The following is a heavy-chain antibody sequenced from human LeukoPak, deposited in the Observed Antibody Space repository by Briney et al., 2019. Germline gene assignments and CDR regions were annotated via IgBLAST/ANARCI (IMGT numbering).Heavy chain of an antibody. J-gene: IGHJ4*02. CDR1: GGTFSSYA. Sequence: SVKVSCKASGGTFSSYAISWVRQAPGQGLEWMGGIIPIFGTANYAQKFQGRVRITADESTSTAYMELSSLRSEDTAVYYCARDSGLSGSYLKFYYFDYWGQGTLVTVSS. CDR3: ARDSGLSGSYLKFYYFDY. V-gene: IGHV1-69*13. CDR2: IIPIFGTA. D-gene: IGHD1-26*01.